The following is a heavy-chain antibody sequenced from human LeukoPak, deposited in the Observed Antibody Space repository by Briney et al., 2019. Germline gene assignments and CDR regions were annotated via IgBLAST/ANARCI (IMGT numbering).Heavy chain of an antibody. CDR2: INAGNGNT. Sequence: ASVKVSCKASGYTFTSYAMHWVRQAPGQRLEWMGWINAGNGNTKYSQEFQGRVTITRDTSASTAYMELSSLRSEDMAVYYCARGDVDIVATIWGPYYMDVWGKGTTVTVSS. D-gene: IGHD5-12*01. CDR1: GYTFTSYA. J-gene: IGHJ6*03. CDR3: ARGDVDIVATIWGPYYMDV. V-gene: IGHV1-3*03.